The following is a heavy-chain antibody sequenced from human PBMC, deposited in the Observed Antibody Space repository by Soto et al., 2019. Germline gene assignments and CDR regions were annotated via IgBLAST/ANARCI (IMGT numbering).Heavy chain of an antibody. J-gene: IGHJ4*02. Sequence: QVQLVESGGGVVQPGRSLRLSCAVSGFTFRSYGMHWVRQAPGKGLEWVAVIWHDGSDKFYADSVKGRFTVSRDNAKSMLYLQMNSLRAEDTAVYYCARGGCSSASCSDFGLWGQGSLVTVSS. CDR1: GFTFRSYG. CDR3: ARGGCSSASCSDFGL. CDR2: IWHDGSDK. D-gene: IGHD2-2*01. V-gene: IGHV3-33*01.